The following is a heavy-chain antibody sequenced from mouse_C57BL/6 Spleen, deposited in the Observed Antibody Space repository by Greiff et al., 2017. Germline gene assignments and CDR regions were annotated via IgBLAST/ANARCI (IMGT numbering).Heavy chain of an antibody. CDR1: GFTFTDYY. V-gene: IGHV7-3*01. J-gene: IGHJ2*01. D-gene: IGHD2-3*01. CDR2: IRNKANGYTS. CDR3: ARFYDAFDD. Sequence: EVMLVESGGGLVQPGGSLSLSCAASGFTFTDYYMSWVRQPPGKALEWLGFIRNKANGYTSEYSASVKGRFTISRDNSQSILYLQMNALRAEDSATYYCARFYDAFDDWGQGTTLTVAS.